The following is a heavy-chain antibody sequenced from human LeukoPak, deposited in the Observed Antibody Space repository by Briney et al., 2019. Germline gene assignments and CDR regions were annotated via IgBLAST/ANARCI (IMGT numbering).Heavy chain of an antibody. J-gene: IGHJ4*02. CDR3: ARGSGRAFGD. V-gene: IGHV4-30-2*01. CDR1: GGSIGSGGYY. Sequence: PSQTLSLTCTVSGGSIGSGGYYWSWIRQPPGKGLEWIGYIYHSGSTYYNPSLKSRVTISVDRSKNQFSLKLSSVTAADTAVYFCARGSGRAFGDWGQGTLVTVSS. CDR2: IYHSGST. D-gene: IGHD3-10*01.